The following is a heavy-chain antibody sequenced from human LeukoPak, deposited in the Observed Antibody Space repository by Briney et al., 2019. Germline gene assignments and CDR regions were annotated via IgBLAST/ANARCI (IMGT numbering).Heavy chain of an antibody. D-gene: IGHD2-2*01. J-gene: IGHJ6*02. CDR3: ARDPGDIVVVPAEEHYYYYGMDV. V-gene: IGHV3-21*01. CDR2: ISSSSSYI. Sequence: SGGSLRLSCAASGFTFSSYSMNWVRQAPGKGLEWVSSISSSSSYIYYADSVKGRFTISRDNAKNSLYLQMNSLRAEDTAVYYCARDPGDIVVVPAEEHYYYYGMDVWGQGTTVTVSS. CDR1: GFTFSSYS.